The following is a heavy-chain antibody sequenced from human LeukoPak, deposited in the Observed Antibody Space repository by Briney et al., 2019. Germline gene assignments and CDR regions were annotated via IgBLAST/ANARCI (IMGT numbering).Heavy chain of an antibody. V-gene: IGHV1-18*01. CDR3: ARDHSSTRYWYYFDY. J-gene: IGHJ4*02. CDR1: GYTFMMYG. D-gene: IGHD6-13*01. CDR2: INTYNGVT. Sequence: GPVNVSSKASGYTFMMYGVSCVRQAPGQGLEGMGWINTYNGVTNHAQNLQGRVTMPTDTSTSTAYMELRSLRSDDPAVYYCARDHSSTRYWYYFDYWGQGTLVTVSS.